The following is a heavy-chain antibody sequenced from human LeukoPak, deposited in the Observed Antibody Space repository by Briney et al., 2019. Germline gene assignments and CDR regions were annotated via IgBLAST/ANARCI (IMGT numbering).Heavy chain of an antibody. Sequence: GGSLRLSCAASGFIVSSSYMICVRQAPGKGLEWVSLIYIGNTTYYADSVKGRFTISRDNSKNTLYLQMNSLRAEDTALYYCARDNPTGVGVSMDVWGKGTMVTVSS. J-gene: IGHJ6*03. CDR1: GFIVSSSY. CDR3: ARDNPTGVGVSMDV. CDR2: IYIGNTT. V-gene: IGHV3-53*01. D-gene: IGHD1-1*01.